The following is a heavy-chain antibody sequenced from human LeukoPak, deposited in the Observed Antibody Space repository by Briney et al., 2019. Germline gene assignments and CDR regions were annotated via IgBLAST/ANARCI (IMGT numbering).Heavy chain of an antibody. Sequence: PGGSLRLSCAASGFTFSSYWMSWVRQAPGKGLEWVANIKQDGSEKYYVDSVKGRFTISRDNAKNSLYLQMNSLRAEDTAVYYCASSLRRRDGYNRGYAAFDIWGQGTMVTVSS. CDR1: GFTFSSYW. J-gene: IGHJ3*02. CDR2: IKQDGSEK. V-gene: IGHV3-7*01. D-gene: IGHD5-24*01. CDR3: ASSLRRRDGYNRGYAAFDI.